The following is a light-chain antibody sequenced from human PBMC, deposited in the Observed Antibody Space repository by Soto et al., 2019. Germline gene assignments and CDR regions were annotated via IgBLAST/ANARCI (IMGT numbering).Light chain of an antibody. J-gene: IGKJ2*01. CDR1: QNISRY. CDR3: QQYDNLPYT. Sequence: DIQMPQPPSSLSASVGARATITCQASQNISRYLSCHQHKPGKALNLLFHDASNWKTGVPSRFSGSGSGTFFTFTITSLQPEDIATYYCQQYDNLPYTFGQGTQLEI. V-gene: IGKV1-33*01. CDR2: DAS.